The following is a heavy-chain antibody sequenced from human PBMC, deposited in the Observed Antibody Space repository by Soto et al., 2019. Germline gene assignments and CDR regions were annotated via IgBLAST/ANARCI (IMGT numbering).Heavy chain of an antibody. D-gene: IGHD6-13*01. CDR3: ATSAYSSSWSPWFDP. CDR1: GYSFTSYW. CDR2: IDPSDSYT. V-gene: IGHV5-10-1*01. Sequence: PGESLKISCKGSGYSFTSYWISWVRQMPGKGLEWMGRIDPSDSYTNYSPSFQGHVTISADKSISTAYLQWSSLKASDTAMYCCATSAYSSSWSPWFDPWGQGTLVTVSS. J-gene: IGHJ5*02.